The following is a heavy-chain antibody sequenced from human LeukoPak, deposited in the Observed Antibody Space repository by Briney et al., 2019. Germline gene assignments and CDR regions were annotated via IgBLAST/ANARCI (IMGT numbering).Heavy chain of an antibody. J-gene: IGHJ6*02. CDR2: ISGSGSST. V-gene: IGHV3-23*01. CDR3: AKDTKLTSGFIYYYYNSMDA. CDR1: EFTFSSFA. D-gene: IGHD3-22*01. Sequence: GGSLRLSCAASEFTFSSFAMNWVRQAPGKGLDWVSGISGSGSSTYYADSVKGRFTISRDNSKNTLYLQINSLRAEDTAVYYCAKDTKLTSGFIYYYYNSMDAWGQGTTVTVSS.